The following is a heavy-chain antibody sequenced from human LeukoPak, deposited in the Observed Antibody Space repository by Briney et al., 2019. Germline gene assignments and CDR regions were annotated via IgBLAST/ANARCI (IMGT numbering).Heavy chain of an antibody. CDR3: ARDRAPFDYASDY. J-gene: IGHJ4*02. Sequence: GGSLRLSCAASGFTVSSNYMSWVRQAPGKGLEWVSVIYSGGSTYYADSVKGRFTISRDNSKNTLYLQMNSLRAEDTAVYYCARDRAPFDYASDYWGQGTLATVSS. CDR2: IYSGGST. V-gene: IGHV3-66*01. D-gene: IGHD2-2*01. CDR1: GFTVSSNY.